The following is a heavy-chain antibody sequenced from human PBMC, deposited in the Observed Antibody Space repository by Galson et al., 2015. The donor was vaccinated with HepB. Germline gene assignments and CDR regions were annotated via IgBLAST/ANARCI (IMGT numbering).Heavy chain of an antibody. CDR2: ISADGTRT. Sequence: SLRLSCAASGFTFSDYWLHWVRHAPGKGLLWVSYISADGTRTKYADSVNGRFTISRDNAKNTVYLQMNSLRAEDTAVYYCAGEFAFGCGSYSNWGQGSLVTVSS. CDR1: GFTFSDYW. D-gene: IGHD6-19*01. V-gene: IGHV3-74*01. J-gene: IGHJ4*02. CDR3: AGEFAFGCGSYSN.